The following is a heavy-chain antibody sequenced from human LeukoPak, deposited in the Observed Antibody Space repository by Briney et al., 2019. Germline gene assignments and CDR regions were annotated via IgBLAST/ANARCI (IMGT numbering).Heavy chain of an antibody. D-gene: IGHD5-12*01. CDR3: ARYSGYEGNWFDP. CDR2: IIRIFGTA. CDR1: GGTFSSYA. J-gene: IGHJ5*02. Sequence: ASVKVSCKASGGTFSSYAISWVRQAPGQGLEWMGGIIRIFGTANYAQKFQGRVTITADESTSTAYMELSSLRSEDTAVYYCARYSGYEGNWFDPWGQGTLVTVSS. V-gene: IGHV1-69*13.